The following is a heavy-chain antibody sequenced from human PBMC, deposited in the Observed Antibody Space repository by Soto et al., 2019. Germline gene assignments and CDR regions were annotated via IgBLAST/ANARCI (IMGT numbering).Heavy chain of an antibody. J-gene: IGHJ4*02. CDR3: ARSPGVFDY. V-gene: IGHV1-69*06. Sequence: QVQLVQSGAEVKKPGSSVKVSCKASGGTFSSLAISGVRQAPGQGLEWMGGLVPVFGTATYAQKFQDRVTITADKSTSTSYMELSSLRSEDTAVYYCARSPGVFDYWGKGTLVTVSS. D-gene: IGHD3-10*01. CDR2: LVPVFGTA. CDR1: GGTFSSLA.